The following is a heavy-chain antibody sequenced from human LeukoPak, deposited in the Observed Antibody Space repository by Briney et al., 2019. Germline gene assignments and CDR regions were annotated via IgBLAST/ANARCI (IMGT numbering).Heavy chain of an antibody. J-gene: IGHJ4*02. CDR2: IYPGDSDT. V-gene: IGHV5-51*01. CDR1: GFSFTNYW. Sequence: GESLKISCKGSGFSFTNYWIGWVRQMPGKGLEWMGIIYPGDSDTRYSPSFQGQVTISADKSISTAYLQWSSLKASDTAMYYCARRNYDILAGRYYYFDYWGQGTLVTVSS. CDR3: ARRNYDILAGRYYYFDY. D-gene: IGHD3-9*01.